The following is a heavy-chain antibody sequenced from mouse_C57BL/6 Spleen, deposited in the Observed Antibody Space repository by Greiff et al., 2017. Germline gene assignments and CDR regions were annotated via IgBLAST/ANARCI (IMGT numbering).Heavy chain of an antibody. V-gene: IGHV1-64*01. Sequence: QVQLQQPGAELVKPGASVKLSCKASGYTFTSYWMHWVKQRPGQGLEWIGMIHPNSGSTNYNEKFKSKATLTVDKSSSTAYMQLSSLTSEDSAVYYCARLRITTVVEGCAMDYWGQGTSVTVSS. CDR1: GYTFTSYW. CDR2: IHPNSGST. CDR3: ARLRITTVVEGCAMDY. J-gene: IGHJ4*01. D-gene: IGHD1-1*01.